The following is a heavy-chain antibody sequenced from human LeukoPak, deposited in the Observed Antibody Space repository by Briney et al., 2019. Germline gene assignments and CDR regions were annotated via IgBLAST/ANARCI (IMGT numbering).Heavy chain of an antibody. CDR2: FSASDGSA. CDR3: AKARIAAAGTGAFDV. Sequence: GGSLRLSCAASGFTLSSYGMTWVRQAPGKGLEWVSAFSASDGSAQYAESVRGRFTISRDNSKNTLYLQMDSLRAEDTAVYYCAKARIAAAGTGAFDVWAKGQRSPSLQ. D-gene: IGHD6-13*01. V-gene: IGHV3-23*01. J-gene: IGHJ3*01. CDR1: GFTLSSYG.